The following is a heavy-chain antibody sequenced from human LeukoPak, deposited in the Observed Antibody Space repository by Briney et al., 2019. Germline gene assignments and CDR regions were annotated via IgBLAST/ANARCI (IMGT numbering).Heavy chain of an antibody. V-gene: IGHV4-59*01. CDR3: ARLAAAGDYYYYYYMDV. Sequence: SSETLSLTCTVSGGSISSYYWSWIRQPPGKGPEWIGYIYYSGSTNYNPSLKSRVTISVDTSKNQFSLKLSSVTAADTAVYYCARLAAAGDYYYYYYMDVWGKGTTVTISS. D-gene: IGHD6-13*01. CDR1: GGSISSYY. J-gene: IGHJ6*03. CDR2: IYYSGST.